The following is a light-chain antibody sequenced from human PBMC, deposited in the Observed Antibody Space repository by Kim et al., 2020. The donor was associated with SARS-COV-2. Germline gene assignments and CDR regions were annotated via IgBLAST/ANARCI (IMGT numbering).Light chain of an antibody. CDR1: QRIANY. CDR3: QGSYGFPPT. Sequence: DIQMTQSPSSLSASVGDRVTITCRASQRIANYLVWYQQKPGKAPKLLIYGVSTLQSGVPSRFSGSGSGTDFTLTISGLQRDDFATYYCQGSYGFPPTFGQGTKLEI. CDR2: GVS. V-gene: IGKV1-39*01. J-gene: IGKJ2*01.